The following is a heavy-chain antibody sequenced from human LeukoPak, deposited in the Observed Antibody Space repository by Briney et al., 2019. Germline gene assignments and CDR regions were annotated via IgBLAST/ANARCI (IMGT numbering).Heavy chain of an antibody. V-gene: IGHV3-74*01. D-gene: IGHD5-18*01. CDR2: INRDGSST. CDR1: GVIFSNYW. CDR3: ARGGGYSYGSFDY. Sequence: GGSLRLSCAASGVIFSNYWMHWVRQAPGKGLVWVSRINRDGSSTSYADSVKGRFTISRDNAKNTLYLQMNSLRAEDTAVYYCARGGGYSYGSFDYWGQGTLVTVSS. J-gene: IGHJ4*02.